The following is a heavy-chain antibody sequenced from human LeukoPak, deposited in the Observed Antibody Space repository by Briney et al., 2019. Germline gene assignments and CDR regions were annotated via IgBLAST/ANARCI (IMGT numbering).Heavy chain of an antibody. CDR2: INSDGSIT. CDR1: GFTFRNKW. J-gene: IGHJ4*02. Sequence: PGGSLRLSCAASGFTFRNKWMHWVRQAPGKGPVWVSRINSDGSITNYADSVKRRFTISRDNAKNTVYLQMNSLRAEDTAVYYGAKWDFGWGQGTLVTVSS. V-gene: IGHV3-74*01. D-gene: IGHD1-26*01. CDR3: AKWDFG.